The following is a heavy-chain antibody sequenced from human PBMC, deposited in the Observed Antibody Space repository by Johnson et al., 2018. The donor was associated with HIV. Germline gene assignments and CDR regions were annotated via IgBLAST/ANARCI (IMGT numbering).Heavy chain of an antibody. CDR3: ARGGYGEVFDI. Sequence: QVQLVESGGGVLQPGRSLGLSCTASGFTFSRNAMHWVRQAPGKGLEWVAVISYDGSNKYYTDSVKGRFTISRDNSRNTLYLQMNSLRAEDTAVYYCARGGYGEVFDIWGQGTMVTVSS. D-gene: IGHD4-17*01. V-gene: IGHV3-30*14. CDR2: ISYDGSNK. J-gene: IGHJ3*02. CDR1: GFTFSRNA.